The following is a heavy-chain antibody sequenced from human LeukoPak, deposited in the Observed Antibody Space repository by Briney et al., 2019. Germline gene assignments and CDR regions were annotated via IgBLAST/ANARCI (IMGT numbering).Heavy chain of an antibody. CDR1: GFTFSSYG. CDR2: IWYDGSNK. D-gene: IGHD3-10*01. CDR3: ARDPDYGSGGYYTLYYYYGMDV. Sequence: PGGSLRLSCAASGFTFSSYGMHWVRQAPGKGLEWVAVIWYDGSNKYYADSVKGRFTISRDNSKNTLYLQMNSLRAEDTAVYYCARDPDYGSGGYYTLYYYYGMDVWGQGTTVTASS. V-gene: IGHV3-33*01. J-gene: IGHJ6*02.